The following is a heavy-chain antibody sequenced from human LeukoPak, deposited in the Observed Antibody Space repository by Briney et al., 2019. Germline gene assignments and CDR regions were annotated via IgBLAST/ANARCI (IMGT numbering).Heavy chain of an antibody. CDR2: INPNSGGT. D-gene: IGHD6-19*01. CDR1: GYTFTGYY. Sequence: ASVKVSCKASGYTFTGYYMHWVRQAPGQGLEWMGRINPNSGGTNYAQKFQGRVTMTRDTSISTAYMELSRLRSGDTAVYYCARRAVAGYYFDYWGQGTLVTVSS. V-gene: IGHV1-2*06. J-gene: IGHJ4*02. CDR3: ARRAVAGYYFDY.